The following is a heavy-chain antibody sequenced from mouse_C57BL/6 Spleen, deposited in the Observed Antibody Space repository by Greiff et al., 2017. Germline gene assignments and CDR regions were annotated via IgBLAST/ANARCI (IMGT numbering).Heavy chain of an antibody. Sequence: EVQLQQSGAELVKPGASVKLSCTASGFNIKDSYMHWVKQRTEQGLAWIGRIDPEDGATKYAPKFPGKATITADTASNTASLQLSSLTSEDTAVYYCARDGAMDYWGQGTSVTVSS. CDR3: ARDGAMDY. D-gene: IGHD2-3*01. CDR1: GFNIKDSY. V-gene: IGHV14-2*01. J-gene: IGHJ4*01. CDR2: IDPEDGAT.